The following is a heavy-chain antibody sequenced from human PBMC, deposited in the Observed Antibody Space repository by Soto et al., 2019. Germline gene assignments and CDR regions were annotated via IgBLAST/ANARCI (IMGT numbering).Heavy chain of an antibody. Sequence: SETLSLTCAVYGGSFSGYYWSWIRQPPGKGLEWIGEINHSGSTNYNPSLKSRVTISVDTSKNQFSLKLSSVTAVDTAVYYCASLRLGEPFGGEGHYGMDVWGQGTTVTVSS. CDR1: GGSFSGYY. CDR3: ASLRLGEPFGGEGHYGMDV. J-gene: IGHJ6*02. V-gene: IGHV4-34*01. CDR2: INHSGST. D-gene: IGHD3-16*01.